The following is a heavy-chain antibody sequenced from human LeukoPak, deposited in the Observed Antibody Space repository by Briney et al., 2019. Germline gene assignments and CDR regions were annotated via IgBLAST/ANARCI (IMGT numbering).Heavy chain of an antibody. Sequence: PSETLSLTCTVSGGSISSYYWSWIRQPAGKGLEWIGRIYGSGGTSYNPSLKSRVTLSVDSSKNQFSLKLSSVTAADTAVYYCVRGPTYSSRWYMDYWGQGNLVTVSS. CDR3: VRGPTYSSRWYMDY. V-gene: IGHV4-4*07. J-gene: IGHJ4*02. CDR1: GGSISSYY. D-gene: IGHD6-13*01. CDR2: IYGSGGT.